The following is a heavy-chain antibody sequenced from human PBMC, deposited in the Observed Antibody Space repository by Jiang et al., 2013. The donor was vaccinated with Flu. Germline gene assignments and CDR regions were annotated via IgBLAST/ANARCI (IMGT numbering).Heavy chain of an antibody. CDR1: GGSISSYY. CDR3: ARDLWLHYYDSSGFGYFDL. Sequence: GPGLVKPSETLSLTCTVSGGSISSYYWSWIRQPPGKGLEWIGYIYYSGSTNYNPSLKSRVTISVDTSKNQFSLKLSSVTAADTAVYYCARDLWLHYYDSSGFGYFDLWGRGTLVTVSS. J-gene: IGHJ2*01. CDR2: IYYSGST. V-gene: IGHV4-59*01. D-gene: IGHD3-22*01.